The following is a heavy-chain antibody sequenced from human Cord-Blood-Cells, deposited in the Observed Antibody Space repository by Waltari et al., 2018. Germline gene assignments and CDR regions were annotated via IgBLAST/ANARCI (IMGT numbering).Heavy chain of an antibody. J-gene: IGHJ4*02. V-gene: IGHV4-34*01. CDR1: GGSFSGYY. D-gene: IGHD2-2*01. Sequence: QVQLQQWGAGLLKPSVTLSPTCAVCGGSFSGYYWSWIRQPPGKGLEWIGEIKNSRSTNYNPSLKSRVTISVDTSKNQFSLKLSSVTAADTAVYYCARDRLNCSSTSCYFDYWGQGTLVTVSS. CDR2: IKNSRST. CDR3: ARDRLNCSSTSCYFDY.